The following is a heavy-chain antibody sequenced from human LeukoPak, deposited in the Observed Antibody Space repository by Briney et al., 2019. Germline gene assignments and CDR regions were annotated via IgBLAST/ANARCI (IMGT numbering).Heavy chain of an antibody. CDR3: AGGIQLWSPFDY. CDR2: ISSNGGST. J-gene: IGHJ4*02. D-gene: IGHD5-18*01. CDR1: GFTFSSYA. Sequence: PGGSLRLSCAASGFTFSSYAMHWVRQAPGKGLEYVSAISSNGGSTYYANSVKGRFTISRDNSKNTLYLQMGSLRAEDMAVYYCAGGIQLWSPFDYWGQGTLVTVSS. V-gene: IGHV3-64*01.